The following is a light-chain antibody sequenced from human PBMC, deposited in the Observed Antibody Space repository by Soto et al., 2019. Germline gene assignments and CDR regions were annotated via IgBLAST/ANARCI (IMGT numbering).Light chain of an antibody. CDR2: GAS. J-gene: IGKJ1*01. CDR3: QQYGSSPRT. CDR1: QSVSSSY. Sequence: EIVLTQSPVTLSLSPGERATLSCRASQSVSSSYLAWYQQKPGQAPRLLIYGASTRATGIPARFSGSGSGTEFTLTISRLEPEDFAVYYCQQYGSSPRTFGQGTKVDIK. V-gene: IGKV3-20*01.